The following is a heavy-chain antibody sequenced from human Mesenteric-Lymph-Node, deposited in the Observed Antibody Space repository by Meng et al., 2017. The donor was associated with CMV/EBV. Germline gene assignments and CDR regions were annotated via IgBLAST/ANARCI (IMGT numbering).Heavy chain of an antibody. CDR2: IYYSGST. CDR1: GGSISSSSYY. Sequence: SETLSLTCTVSGGSISSSSYYWGWIRQPPGKGLEWIGSIYYSGSTYYNPSLKSRVTISVDTSKNQFSLKLSSVTAADTAVYYCARDQSYYKFDYWGQGTLVNVSS. J-gene: IGHJ4*02. V-gene: IGHV4-39*07. D-gene: IGHD3-10*01. CDR3: ARDQSYYKFDY.